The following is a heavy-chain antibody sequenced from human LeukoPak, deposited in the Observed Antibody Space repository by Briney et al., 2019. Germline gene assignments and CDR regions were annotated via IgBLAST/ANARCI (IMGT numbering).Heavy chain of an antibody. Sequence: GGSLRLSCSASGFSFSDSYMSWLRLSPEKGLEWIAYITSSGTTTEYADSVKGRFTISRVNAKNSLYLQMNSLRPEDTAVYYCARDPDYGDPYWGQGTLVTVSS. CDR2: ITSSGTTT. CDR1: GFSFSDSY. J-gene: IGHJ4*02. V-gene: IGHV3-11*01. D-gene: IGHD4/OR15-4a*01. CDR3: ARDPDYGDPY.